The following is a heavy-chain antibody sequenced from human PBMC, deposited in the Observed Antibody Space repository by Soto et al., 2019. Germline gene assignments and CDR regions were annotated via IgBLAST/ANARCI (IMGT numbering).Heavy chain of an antibody. V-gene: IGHV1-69*01. Sequence: QVQLVQSGAEVKKPGSSVKVSCKASGGTFSSYAISWVRQAPGQGREWLGGIIPIFGTANYAQKFQGRVTIVADESTTTGNKKLGSVRSEDTAVYFCARAIVVVVPVTGLCCFVSCGQSTILTVSS. D-gene: IGHD2-15*01. J-gene: IGHJ1*01. CDR2: IIPIFGTA. CDR3: ARAIVVVVPVTGLCCFVS. CDR1: GGTFSSYA.